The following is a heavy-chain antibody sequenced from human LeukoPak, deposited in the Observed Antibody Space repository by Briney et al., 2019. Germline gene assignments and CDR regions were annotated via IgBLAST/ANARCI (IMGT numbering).Heavy chain of an antibody. CDR2: IYYSGST. V-gene: IGHV4-39*01. CDR1: GGSISSSSYY. J-gene: IGHJ4*02. D-gene: IGHD2-15*01. Sequence: PSETLSLTCTVSGGSISSSSYYWGWIRQPPGKGLEWIGSIYYSGSTYYNPSLKSRVTISVDTSKNQFSLKLSSVTAADTAVYYCASGGYCSGGSCYYPTFDYWGQGTLVTVSS. CDR3: ASGGYCSGGSCYYPTFDY.